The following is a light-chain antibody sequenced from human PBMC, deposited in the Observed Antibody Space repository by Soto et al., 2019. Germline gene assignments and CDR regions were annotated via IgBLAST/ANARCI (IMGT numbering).Light chain of an antibody. CDR1: QSVSSN. CDR3: QQYHNWPIT. V-gene: IGKV3-15*01. Sequence: IVMTHSPATLSVSPGEIATLSFRASQSVSSNLAWHQQKPGQVPRILMYDASTRATGISARFSGSGSGTEFTLTISSLQSEDFAVYYCQQYHNWPITFGQGTRLEIK. CDR2: DAS. J-gene: IGKJ5*01.